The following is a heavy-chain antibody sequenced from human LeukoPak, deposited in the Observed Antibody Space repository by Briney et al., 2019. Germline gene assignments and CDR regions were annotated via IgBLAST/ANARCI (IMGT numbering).Heavy chain of an antibody. J-gene: IGHJ4*02. V-gene: IGHV3-23*01. CDR3: AREDSSMVLSLDY. CDR2: ISGNGAGT. Sequence: GGSLRLSCAASAFTFSRDDMAWVRLPPGKRPEWISSISGNGAGTHYIDSVRGRFIISRDNSKNTVYLQMNSLRAEDTAIYYCAREDSSMVLSLDYWGQGTLVTVTS. CDR1: AFTFSRDD. D-gene: IGHD5-18*01.